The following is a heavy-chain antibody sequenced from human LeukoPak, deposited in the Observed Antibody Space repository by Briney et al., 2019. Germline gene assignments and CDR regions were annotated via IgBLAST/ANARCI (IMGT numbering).Heavy chain of an antibody. CDR2: ISSSGSTI. CDR1: GFTFSDYY. Sequence: GGSLRLSCAASGFTFSDYYMSWIRQAPGKGLEWVSYISSSGSTIYYADSVKGRFTISRDNAKNSLYLPMNSLRAEDTAVYYCARRTAGVPAAIAYYYYYMDVWGKGTTVTVSS. D-gene: IGHD2-2*02. V-gene: IGHV3-11*04. J-gene: IGHJ6*03. CDR3: ARRTAGVPAAIAYYYYYMDV.